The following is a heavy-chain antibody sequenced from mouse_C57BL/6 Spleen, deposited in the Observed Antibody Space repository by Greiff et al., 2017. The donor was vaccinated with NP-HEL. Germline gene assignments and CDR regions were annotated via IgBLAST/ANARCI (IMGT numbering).Heavy chain of an antibody. CDR1: GYSFTGYY. CDR2: INPSTGGT. CDR3: AIYGSSPYYYAMDY. Sequence: VQLQQSGPELVKPGASVKISCKASGYSFTGYYMNWVKQSPEKSLEWIGEINPSTGGTTYNQKFKAKATLTVDKSSSTAYMQLKSLTSEDSAVYYCAIYGSSPYYYAMDYWGQGTSVTVSS. V-gene: IGHV1-42*01. D-gene: IGHD1-1*01. J-gene: IGHJ4*01.